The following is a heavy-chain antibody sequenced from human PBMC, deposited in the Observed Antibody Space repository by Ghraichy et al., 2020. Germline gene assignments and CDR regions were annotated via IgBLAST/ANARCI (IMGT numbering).Heavy chain of an antibody. Sequence: GGSRRLSCAASGFTFSSYWMSWVRQAPGKGLEWVANIKQDGSEKYYVDSVKGRFTISRDNAKNSLYLQMNSLRAEDTAVYYCARVVGSSSWYSFPDYYYYGMDVWGQGTTVTVS. J-gene: IGHJ6*02. CDR3: ARVVGSSSWYSFPDYYYYGMDV. D-gene: IGHD6-13*01. V-gene: IGHV3-7*01. CDR1: GFTFSSYW. CDR2: IKQDGSEK.